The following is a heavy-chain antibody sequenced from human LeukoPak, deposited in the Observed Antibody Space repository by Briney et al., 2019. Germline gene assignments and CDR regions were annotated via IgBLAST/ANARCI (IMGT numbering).Heavy chain of an antibody. D-gene: IGHD6-6*01. CDR2: ISGSGDST. V-gene: IGHV3-23*01. Sequence: GGSLGLSCAASGFTFSTYAMSWVRQAPGKGLEWVSGISGSGDSTYYADSVKGRFTISRDNSENTLYLQMNSLRAEDTAVYYCAKCASGRSSFFDYWGQGALVTVSS. CDR3: AKCASGRSSFFDY. CDR1: GFTFSTYA. J-gene: IGHJ4*02.